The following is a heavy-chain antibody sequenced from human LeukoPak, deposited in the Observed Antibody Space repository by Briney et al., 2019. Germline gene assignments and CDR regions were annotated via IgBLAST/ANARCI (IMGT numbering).Heavy chain of an antibody. CDR2: IKPDGSEK. CDR1: GFTFTSYW. Sequence: PGGSLRLSCAAPGFTFTSYWVSWVCQAPGKGLECVSNIKPDGSEKYYVDSVRGRFTISRDNAKNSLYLQMNSLRAEDTAVYYCARDRDYDFWSGYTYYFDYWGQGTLVTVSS. J-gene: IGHJ4*02. D-gene: IGHD3-3*01. V-gene: IGHV3-7*01. CDR3: ARDRDYDFWSGYTYYFDY.